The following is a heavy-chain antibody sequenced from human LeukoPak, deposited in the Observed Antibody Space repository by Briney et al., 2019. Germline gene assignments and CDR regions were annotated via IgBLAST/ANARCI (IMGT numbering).Heavy chain of an antibody. J-gene: IGHJ6*03. CDR2: MNPNSGNT. Sequence: ASVKVSCKASGYTFTSYDINWVRQATGQGLEWMGWMNPNSGNTGYAQKFQGRVTMTRNTSISTAYMELSSLRSEDTAVYYCARAVQQLPYYFYHYYMDVSGKGTTVTVSS. CDR3: ARAVQQLPYYFYHYYMDV. CDR1: GYTFTSYD. V-gene: IGHV1-8*01. D-gene: IGHD6-13*01.